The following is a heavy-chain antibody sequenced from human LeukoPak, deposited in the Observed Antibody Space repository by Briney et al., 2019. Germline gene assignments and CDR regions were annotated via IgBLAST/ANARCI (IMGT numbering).Heavy chain of an antibody. CDR2: INPNSGGT. V-gene: IGHV1-2*02. Sequence: ASVKVSCKASGYTFTGYFMHWVRQAPGQGLEWMGWINPNSGGTNYAQKFQGRVTMTTDTSMSTAYMELSRLTSDDTAVYYCARAGGRSWFDPWGQGTLVTVSS. CDR3: ARAGGRSWFDP. CDR1: GYTFTGYF. J-gene: IGHJ5*02.